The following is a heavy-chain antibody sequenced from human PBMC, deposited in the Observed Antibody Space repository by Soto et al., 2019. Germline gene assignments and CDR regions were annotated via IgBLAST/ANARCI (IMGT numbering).Heavy chain of an antibody. J-gene: IGHJ5*02. Sequence: GVSLRLSCAASGFTVSSDSMTWVRQAPGKGLEWISIIYSDNNTDYADSVKGRFSISRDTSKNTLYLQMNSLRAEDTAVYYCARDDLSPYDILTGYYGVRFDPWGQGTLVTVS. CDR2: IYSDNNT. CDR1: GFTVSSDS. CDR3: ARDDLSPYDILTGYYGVRFDP. V-gene: IGHV3-53*01. D-gene: IGHD3-9*01.